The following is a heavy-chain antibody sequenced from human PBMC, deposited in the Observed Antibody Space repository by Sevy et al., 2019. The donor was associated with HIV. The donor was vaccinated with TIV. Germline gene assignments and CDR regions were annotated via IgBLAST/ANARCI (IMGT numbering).Heavy chain of an antibody. CDR3: AKDRYHTSGYYPEGAFDI. CDR2: ISGSGGST. CDR1: GFTFSSYA. J-gene: IGHJ3*02. V-gene: IGHV3-23*01. D-gene: IGHD3-22*01. Sequence: GGSLRLSCAASGFTFSSYALNWVRQAPGKGLEWVSTISGSGGSTYYAASVKGRFTISRDNSKNTLYLQMDSLRAEDTAVYYCAKDRYHTSGYYPEGAFDIWGQWTMVTVSS.